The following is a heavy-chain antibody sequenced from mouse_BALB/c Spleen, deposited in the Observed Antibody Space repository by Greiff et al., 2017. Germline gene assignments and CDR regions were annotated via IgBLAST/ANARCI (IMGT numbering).Heavy chain of an antibody. CDR1: GFTFTDYY. V-gene: IGHV7-3*02. J-gene: IGHJ1*01. CDR3: ARDNGTSWYFDV. Sequence: EVKVEESGGGLVQPGGSLRLSCATSGFTFTDYYMSWVRQPPGKALEWLGFIRNKANGYTTEYSASVKGRFTISRDNSQSILYLQMNTLRAEDSATYYCARDNGTSWYFDVWGAGTTVTVSS. D-gene: IGHD3-3*01. CDR2: IRNKANGYTT.